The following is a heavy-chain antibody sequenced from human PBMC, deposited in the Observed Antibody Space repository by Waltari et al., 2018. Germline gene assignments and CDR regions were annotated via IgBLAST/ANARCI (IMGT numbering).Heavy chain of an antibody. J-gene: IGHJ4*02. CDR1: GGSISSYY. Sequence: QVQLQESGPGLVKPSETLSLTCTVSGGSISSYYWSWIRQPPGKGLEWIGYIYYSGSTNHNPSLKSRVTISVDTSKNQFSLKLSSVTAADTAVYYCARGGYYYDSSGYYFTYFDYWGQGTLVTVSS. CDR3: ARGGYYYDSSGYYFTYFDY. D-gene: IGHD3-22*01. CDR2: IYYSGST. V-gene: IGHV4-59*01.